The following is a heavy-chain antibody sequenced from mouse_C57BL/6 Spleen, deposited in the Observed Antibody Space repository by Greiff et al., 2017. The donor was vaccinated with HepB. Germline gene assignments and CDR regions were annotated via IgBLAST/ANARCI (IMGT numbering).Heavy chain of an antibody. D-gene: IGHD1-1*01. V-gene: IGHV1-61*01. J-gene: IGHJ1*03. Sequence: QVQLKQPGAELVRPGSSVKLSCKASGYTFTSYWMDWVKQRPGQGLEWIGNIYPSDSETHYNQKFKDKATLTVDKSSSTAYMQLSSLTSEDSAVYYCARLALYYGSSYWYFDVWGTGTTVTVSS. CDR3: ARLALYYGSSYWYFDV. CDR1: GYTFTSYW. CDR2: IYPSDSET.